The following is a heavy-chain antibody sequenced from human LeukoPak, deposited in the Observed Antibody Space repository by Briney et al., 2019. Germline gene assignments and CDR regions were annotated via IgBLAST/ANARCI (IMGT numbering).Heavy chain of an antibody. CDR3: GRGGYSGLDY. J-gene: IGHJ4*02. CDR1: GGSFSGYY. CDR2: INHSGST. D-gene: IGHD5-12*01. V-gene: IGHV4-34*01. Sequence: PSETLSLTCAVYGGSFSGYYWSWIRQPPGKGLEWIGEINHSGSTNYNPSLKSRVTISVDTSKNQFSLKLSSVTAADTAVYYCGRGGYSGLDYWGQGTLVTVSS.